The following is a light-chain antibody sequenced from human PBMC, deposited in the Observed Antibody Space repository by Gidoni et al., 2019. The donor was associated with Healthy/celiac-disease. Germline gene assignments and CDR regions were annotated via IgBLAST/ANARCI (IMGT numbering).Light chain of an antibody. Sequence: DIQMTQSPSSLSASVGDRVTITCRASQSISSYLNWYQQKPGKAPKLLIYAASSLQSGVPSRFSGSGSGTDFTLTISSLQPEDFATYYCQQSYSTLPWTCGQGTKVEIK. J-gene: IGKJ1*01. CDR2: AAS. V-gene: IGKV1-39*01. CDR1: QSISSY. CDR3: QQSYSTLPWT.